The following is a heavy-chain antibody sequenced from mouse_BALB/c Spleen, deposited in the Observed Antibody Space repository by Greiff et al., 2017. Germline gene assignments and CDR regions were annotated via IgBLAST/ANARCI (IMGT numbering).Heavy chain of an antibody. J-gene: IGHJ2*01. Sequence: VQLKQSGAELVKPGASVKLSCTASGFNIKDSYMHWVKQRPEQGLEWIGRIDPANGNTKYDPKFQGKATITADTSSNTAYLQLSSLTSEDTAVYYCSRLTTATFDYWGQGTTLTVSS. D-gene: IGHD1-2*01. CDR1: GFNIKDSY. CDR2: IDPANGNT. V-gene: IGHV14-3*02. CDR3: SRLTTATFDY.